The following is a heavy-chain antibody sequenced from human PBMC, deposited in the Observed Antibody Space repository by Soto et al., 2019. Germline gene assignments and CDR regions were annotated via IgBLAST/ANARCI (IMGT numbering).Heavy chain of an antibody. CDR2: ISDSRSA. V-gene: IGHV4-59*01. CDR3: ARTVWALHASDI. D-gene: IGHD1-26*01. CDR1: GGSIRNYH. J-gene: IGHJ3*02. Sequence: PSETLSLTCSVSGGSIRNYHWNWIRQPPGKGLEWIGQISDSRSANYNPSLQSRVAISVDTSKIQFSLTLNSVTAADTAVYYCARTVWALHASDIWGQGTKVTVSS.